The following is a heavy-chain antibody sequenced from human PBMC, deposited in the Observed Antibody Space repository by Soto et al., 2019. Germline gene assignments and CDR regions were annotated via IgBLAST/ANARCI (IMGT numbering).Heavy chain of an antibody. V-gene: IGHV1-69*13. D-gene: IGHD3-9*01. J-gene: IGHJ6*02. CDR3: ARDVIINIWPYYFGMDV. CDR2: IIPVFGTA. Sequence: SVKVSCKTSRSTFSRHAISWVRQAPGQGVEWMGGIIPVFGTANYAQKFQGRVTITADESTSTAHMELSNLRSEDTAVYYCARDVIINIWPYYFGMDVWGQGTTVTVSS. CDR1: RSTFSRHA.